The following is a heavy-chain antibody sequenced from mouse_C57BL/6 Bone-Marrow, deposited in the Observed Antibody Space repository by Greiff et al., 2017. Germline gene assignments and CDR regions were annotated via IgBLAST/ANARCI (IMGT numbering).Heavy chain of an antibody. CDR3: ARFGGNYPYYFDY. J-gene: IGHJ2*01. V-gene: IGHV1-80*01. CDR2: IYPGDGDT. Sequence: QVQLQQSGAELVKPGASVKISCKASGYAFSSYWMNWVKQRPGKGLEWIGQIYPGDGDTNYNGKFKGKATLTADKSSSTAYMQLSSLTSEDSAVYFCARFGGNYPYYFDYWGQGTTLTVSS. CDR1: GYAFSSYW. D-gene: IGHD1-1*02.